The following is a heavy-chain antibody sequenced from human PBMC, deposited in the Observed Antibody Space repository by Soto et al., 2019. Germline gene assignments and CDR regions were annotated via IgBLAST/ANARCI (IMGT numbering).Heavy chain of an antibody. CDR1: GGSISSYY. CDR2: IYYSGST. D-gene: IGHD6-19*01. CDR3: ARDRRAGYFDY. V-gene: IGHV4-59*01. J-gene: IGHJ4*02. Sequence: SETLSLTCTVSGGSISSYYWSWIRQPPGKGLEWIGYIYYSGSTNYNPSLKSRATISVDTSKNQFSLKLSSVTAADTAVYYCARDRRAGYFDYWGQGTLVTVSS.